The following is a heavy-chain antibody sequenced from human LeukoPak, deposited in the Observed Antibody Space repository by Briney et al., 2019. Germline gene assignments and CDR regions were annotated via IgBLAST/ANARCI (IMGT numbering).Heavy chain of an antibody. CDR2: IYPGDTDT. Sequence: GESLKISCKGSGYSFTNYWIGWVRLMPGKGLEWMGIIYPGDTDTRYSPSFQGQVTISADKSISTAYLQWSSLKASDTAIYYCARRTDRSFWYLDYWGQGTLVTVSS. CDR1: GYSFTNYW. V-gene: IGHV5-51*01. J-gene: IGHJ4*02. CDR3: ARRTDRSFWYLDY.